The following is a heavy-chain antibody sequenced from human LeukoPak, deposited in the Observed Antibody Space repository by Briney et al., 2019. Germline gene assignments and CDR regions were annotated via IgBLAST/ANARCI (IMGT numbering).Heavy chain of an antibody. CDR1: GGSISSSSYY. J-gene: IGHJ4*02. CDR3: ARPNYPDLVFDY. D-gene: IGHD4/OR15-4a*01. V-gene: IGHV4-39*01. Sequence: PSETLSLTCTVSGGSISSSSYYWGWLRQPPGTGLEWLGSIYYSGSTSYNPSLKSRVTISVDTSKNQFSLKLSSVTAADTAVYYCARPNYPDLVFDYWGQGTLVTVSS. CDR2: IYYSGST.